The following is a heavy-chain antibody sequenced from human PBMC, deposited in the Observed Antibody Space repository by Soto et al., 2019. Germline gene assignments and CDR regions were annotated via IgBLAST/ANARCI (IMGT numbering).Heavy chain of an antibody. Sequence: PGGSLRLSCAASGFTFSSYGMHWVRQAPGKGLEWVAVISFDGSNKYYADSVKGRFTISRDNSKSTLYLEMNSLRAEDTAVYYCAKDYYDSSGYFYWGQGTLVTVSS. J-gene: IGHJ4*02. CDR3: AKDYYDSSGYFY. CDR1: GFTFSSYG. CDR2: ISFDGSNK. D-gene: IGHD3-22*01. V-gene: IGHV3-30*18.